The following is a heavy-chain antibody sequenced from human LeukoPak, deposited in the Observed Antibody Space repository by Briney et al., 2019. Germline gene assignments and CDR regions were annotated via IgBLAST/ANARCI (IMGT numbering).Heavy chain of an antibody. CDR2: VSSSSGHI. Sequence: KPGGSLRLSCAASGFSFSGYSMNWARQAPGKGLEWVSSVSSSSGHIYYADSVKGRFTISRDNAKNSLYLQMNTLRAEDTAVYYCARDLAHDYWGQGTLVTVSS. CDR1: GFSFSGYS. CDR3: ARDLAHDY. V-gene: IGHV3-21*01. J-gene: IGHJ4*02.